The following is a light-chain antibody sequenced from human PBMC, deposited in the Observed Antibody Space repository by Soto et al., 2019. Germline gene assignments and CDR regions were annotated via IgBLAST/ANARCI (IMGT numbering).Light chain of an antibody. CDR3: QHRSSWPIT. CDR1: QSVRSY. V-gene: IGKV3-11*01. J-gene: IGKJ4*01. Sequence: EIVLTQSPATLSLSPGERATLSCRASQSVRSYLVWYQQKPGQAPRLLIYDASTRATGIPARFSGSGSGTDFTLTISSLEPEDSAVYYCQHRSSWPITFGGGTKVEIK. CDR2: DAS.